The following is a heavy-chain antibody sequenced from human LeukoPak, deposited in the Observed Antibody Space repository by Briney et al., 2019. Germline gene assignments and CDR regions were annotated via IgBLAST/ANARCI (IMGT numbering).Heavy chain of an antibody. J-gene: IGHJ4*02. CDR1: GGSISSYY. CDR2: IYYSGST. CDR3: ARGQTYDSSGYYWYY. D-gene: IGHD3-22*01. Sequence: PSETLSLTCTVYGGSISSYYWSWIRQPPRKGLEWIGYIYYSGSTNYNPSLKSRVTISVDTSKNQFSLKLSSVTAADTAVYYRARGQTYDSSGYYWYYWGQGTLVTVSS. V-gene: IGHV4-59*01.